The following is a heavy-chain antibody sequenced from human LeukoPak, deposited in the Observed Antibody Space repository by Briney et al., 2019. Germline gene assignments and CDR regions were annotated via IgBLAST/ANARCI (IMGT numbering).Heavy chain of an antibody. CDR1: GGSISDTTYF. Sequence: SETLSLTCSVSGGSISDTTYFWGWIRQPPGKGLEWIGSIYSSGSTYYNPSLKSRVTVSIDTSRNQFSLKLTSVAAAETAVYYCARSGYYDILSGYLYFFDYWRQGTLVTVSS. CDR2: IYSSGST. D-gene: IGHD3-9*01. CDR3: ARSGYYDILSGYLYFFDY. V-gene: IGHV4-39*01. J-gene: IGHJ4*02.